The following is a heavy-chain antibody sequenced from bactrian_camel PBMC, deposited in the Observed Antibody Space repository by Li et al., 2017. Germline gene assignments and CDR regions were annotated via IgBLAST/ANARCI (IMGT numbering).Heavy chain of an antibody. CDR2: IRRSGGET. V-gene: IGHV3-3*01. D-gene: IGHD1*01. J-gene: IGHJ4*01. CDR1: RYPYSNNC. Sequence: QVQLVESGGGLVQPGGSLRLSCAASRYPYSNNCMGWYRLPPGRAPAEREGIAAIRRSGGETWYAGSVKGRFTISQDNAKNTVYLQMNSLKPEDTGMYYCAAQVLSFACYFGSWPDRSEYNYWGQGTQVTVS. CDR3: AAQVLSFACYFGSWPDRSEYNY.